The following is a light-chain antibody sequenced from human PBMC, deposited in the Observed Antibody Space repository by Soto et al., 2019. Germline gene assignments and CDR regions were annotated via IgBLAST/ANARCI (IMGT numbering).Light chain of an antibody. CDR2: GNS. CDR3: QSYDSSLSVVV. CDR1: SSNIGAGYD. Sequence: QSVLTQPPSVSGAPGQRVTISCTGSSSNIGAGYDVHWYQQLPGTAPKLLIYGNSNRPSGVPDRFSGSKSGTSASLAITGLQAGDGADYYCQSYDSSLSVVVFGGGTELTVL. J-gene: IGLJ2*01. V-gene: IGLV1-40*01.